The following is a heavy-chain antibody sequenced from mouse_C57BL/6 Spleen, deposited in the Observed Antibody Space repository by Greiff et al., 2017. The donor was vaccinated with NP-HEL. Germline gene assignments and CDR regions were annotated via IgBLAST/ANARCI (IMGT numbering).Heavy chain of an antibody. CDR1: GYTFTDYY. CDR3: ARDWITTVVGNAMDY. D-gene: IGHD1-1*01. V-gene: IGHV1-19*01. CDR2: INPYNGGT. Sequence: EVQLQQSGPVLVKPGASVKMSCKASGYTFTDYYMNWVKQSHGKSLEWIGVINPYNGGTSYNQKFKGKATLTVDKSSSTAYMELNSLTSEDSAVYYCARDWITTVVGNAMDYWGQGTSVTVSS. J-gene: IGHJ4*01.